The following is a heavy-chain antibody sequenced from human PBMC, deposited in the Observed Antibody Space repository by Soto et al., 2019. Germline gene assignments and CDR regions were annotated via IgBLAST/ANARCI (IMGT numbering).Heavy chain of an antibody. CDR2: IYPGDSDT. Sequence: PGESLKISCKGSVYSFTSYWIGWVRQMPGKGLEWMGIIYPGDSDTRYSPSFHGHVTISADNSISTAYLQWSNLRASDTAIYYCAFLDTSLDFDFWGQGTLVTVSS. V-gene: IGHV5-51*01. CDR3: AFLDTSLDFDF. J-gene: IGHJ4*02. CDR1: VYSFTSYW. D-gene: IGHD3-3*02.